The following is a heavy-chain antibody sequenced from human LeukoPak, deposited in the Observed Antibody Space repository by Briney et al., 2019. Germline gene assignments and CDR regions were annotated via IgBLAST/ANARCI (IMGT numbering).Heavy chain of an antibody. CDR2: IGSSVNNT. J-gene: IGHJ6*02. CDR1: GFSFSNHA. D-gene: IGHD3-9*01. V-gene: IGHV3-23*01. CDR3: ARDQAFDWFYYYYGVDV. Sequence: GGSLRLSCAGSGFSFSNHALSWVRQAPGKGLEWVSSIGSSVNNTHYADSVKGRFTISRDNSKNTLYLQMNSLRAEDTAVYYCARDQAFDWFYYYYGVDVWGLGTTVIASS.